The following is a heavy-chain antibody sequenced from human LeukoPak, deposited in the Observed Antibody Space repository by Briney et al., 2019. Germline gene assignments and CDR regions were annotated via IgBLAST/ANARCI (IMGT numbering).Heavy chain of an antibody. CDR1: GLSFGDYA. CDR3: ARKAGADTTYYYHHYFDV. Sequence: GGSLRLSCTTSGLSFGDYAVNWVRQAPGKGLEWVSSLSSSSTYINYADSVKGRFTISRDNAKNSLFLLMNSLRAEDTAVYYCARKAGADTTYYYHHYFDVWGKGTTVTVS. J-gene: IGHJ6*03. D-gene: IGHD6-13*01. CDR2: LSSSSTYI. V-gene: IGHV3-21*01.